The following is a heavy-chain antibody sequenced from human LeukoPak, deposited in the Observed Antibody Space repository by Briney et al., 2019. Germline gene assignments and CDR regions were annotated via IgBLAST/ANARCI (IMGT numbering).Heavy chain of an antibody. Sequence: GGSLRLSCAASGFTFSDYYMSWIRQAPGKGLEWVSDISSTSIYTNYADSVKGRFTISRDNAKNSLYLQMNSLRAEDTAVYYCAREDVYSSSWYSDYWGQGTLVTVSS. CDR3: AREDVYSSSWYSDY. CDR2: ISSTSIYT. V-gene: IGHV3-11*05. CDR1: GFTFSDYY. J-gene: IGHJ4*02. D-gene: IGHD6-13*01.